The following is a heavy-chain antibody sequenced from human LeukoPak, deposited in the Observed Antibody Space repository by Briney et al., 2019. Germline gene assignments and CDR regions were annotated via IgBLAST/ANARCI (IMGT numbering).Heavy chain of an antibody. CDR1: GFTFSSYG. CDR2: ISYDGSNK. J-gene: IGHJ4*02. D-gene: IGHD5-24*01. Sequence: PGGSLRLSCAASGFTFSSYGMHWVRQAPGKGLEWVAVISYDGSNKYYADSAKGRFTISRDNSKNTLYLQMNSLRAEDTAAYYCAKEDHELGRDGYNLDYWGQGTLVTVSS. V-gene: IGHV3-30*18. CDR3: AKEDHELGRDGYNLDY.